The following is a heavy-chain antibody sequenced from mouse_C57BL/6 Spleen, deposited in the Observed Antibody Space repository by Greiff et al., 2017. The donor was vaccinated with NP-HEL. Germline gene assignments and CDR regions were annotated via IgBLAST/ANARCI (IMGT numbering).Heavy chain of an antibody. CDR1: GYTFTSYR. J-gene: IGHJ4*01. Sequence: VQLQQPGAELVMPGASVKLSCKASGYTFTSYRMHWAKQRPGQGLEWIGEIDPSDSYTNYNQKFKGKSTLTVDKSSSTAYMQLSSLTSEDSAVYYCARSDGSSPYYAMDYWGQGTSVTVSS. CDR2: IDPSDSYT. D-gene: IGHD1-1*01. CDR3: ARSDGSSPYYAMDY. V-gene: IGHV1-69*01.